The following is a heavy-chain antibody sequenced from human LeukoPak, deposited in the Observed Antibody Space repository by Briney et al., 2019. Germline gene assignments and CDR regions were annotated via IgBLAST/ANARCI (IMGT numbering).Heavy chain of an antibody. J-gene: IGHJ5*02. CDR2: IYYSGST. CDR1: GGSISSSSYY. V-gene: IGHV4-39*07. D-gene: IGHD3-10*01. Sequence: SETLSLTCTVSGGSISSSSYYWGWIRQPPGKGLEWIGSIYYSGSTYYNPSLKSRVTISVDTSKNQSSLKLSSVTAADTAVYYCARDRRYYYGSGSEDTNKLTQDNWFDPWGQGTLVTVSS. CDR3: ARDRRYYYGSGSEDTNKLTQDNWFDP.